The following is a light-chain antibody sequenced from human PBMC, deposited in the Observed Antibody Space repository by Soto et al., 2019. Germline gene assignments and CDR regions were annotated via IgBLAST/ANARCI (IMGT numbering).Light chain of an antibody. CDR1: QSISTW. CDR3: QAYNSYGT. Sequence: IPLTQCPTTLSASLGDRFTITCLASQSISTWLAWYQQKPGKAHKLLIYDASSLESGVPSRLSGSGSGTGFTLTISRLQTDDFATYYCQAYNSYGTFGQGTKVDIK. J-gene: IGKJ1*01. CDR2: DAS. V-gene: IGKV1-5*01.